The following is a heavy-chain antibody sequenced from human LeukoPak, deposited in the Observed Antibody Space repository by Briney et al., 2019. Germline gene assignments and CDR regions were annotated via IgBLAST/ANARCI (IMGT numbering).Heavy chain of an antibody. D-gene: IGHD6-13*01. CDR3: ARNSPLPYSSSWYYGYYYYYGMDV. CDR2: ISYDGSNK. J-gene: IGHJ6*02. Sequence: GGSLRLSCAASGFTFSSYAMHWVRQAPGMGLEWAAVISYDGSNKYYADSVKGRFTISRDNSKNTLYLQMNSLRAEDTAVYYCARNSPLPYSSSWYYGYYYYYGMDVWGQGTTVTVSS. V-gene: IGHV3-30*04. CDR1: GFTFSSYA.